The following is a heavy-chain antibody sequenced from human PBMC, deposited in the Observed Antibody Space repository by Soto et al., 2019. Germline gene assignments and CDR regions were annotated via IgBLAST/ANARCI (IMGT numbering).Heavy chain of an antibody. CDR3: TTEVGYSSGQNDH. J-gene: IGHJ4*01. CDR1: GFTFNDAW. V-gene: IGHV3-15*07. D-gene: IGHD6-19*01. CDR2: LKGRNVGGTI. Sequence: EVQLVESGGGLVKPGGSLRLSCATYGFTFNDAWLSWVRQAPGKGLEWVGRLKGRNVGGTIDYAAPVTGRFTISSDESQSTLHLQMNSLKLAETAVYYCTTEVGYSSGQNDHWGHGARVTVSS.